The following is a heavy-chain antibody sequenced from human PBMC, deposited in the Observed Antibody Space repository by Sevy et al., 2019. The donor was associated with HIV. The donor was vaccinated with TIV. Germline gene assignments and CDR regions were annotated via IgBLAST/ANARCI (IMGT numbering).Heavy chain of an antibody. V-gene: IGHV3-23*01. D-gene: IGHD3-16*01. Sequence: GGSLRLSCAASGFTFSSYAMSWVRQAPGKGLEWVSAISGSGGSTYYADSVKGRFTISRDNSKNTLYLQMNSLRAEDTAVYYCAKSRGHYYYYYGMDVWGQGTTVTVSS. CDR3: AKSRGHYYYYYGMDV. CDR2: ISGSGGST. CDR1: GFTFSSYA. J-gene: IGHJ6*02.